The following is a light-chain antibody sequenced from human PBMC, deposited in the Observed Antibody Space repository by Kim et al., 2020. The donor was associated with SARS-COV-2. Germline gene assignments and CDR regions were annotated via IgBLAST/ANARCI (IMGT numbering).Light chain of an antibody. CDR3: QQYNNWPQLT. V-gene: IGKV3-15*01. J-gene: IGKJ4*01. CDR2: GAS. Sequence: EIVMTQSPATLSVSPGERATLSCRASQSVSSNLAWYQQKPGQAPWLLIYGASTRATGIPARFSGSGSGTEFTLTISSLQSEDFAVYYCQQYNNWPQLTFGGGTKVDIK. CDR1: QSVSSN.